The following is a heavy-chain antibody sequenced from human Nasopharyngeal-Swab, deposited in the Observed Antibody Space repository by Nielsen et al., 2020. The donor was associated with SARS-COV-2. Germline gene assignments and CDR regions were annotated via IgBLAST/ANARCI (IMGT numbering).Heavy chain of an antibody. Sequence: WVRQAPGQGLEWMGGIIPIFGTANYAQKFQGRVTITADESTSTAYMELSSLRSEDTAVYYCARPHRRLTSCYYYGMDVWGQGTTVTVSS. J-gene: IGHJ6*02. V-gene: IGHV1-69*01. CDR2: IIPIFGTA. CDR3: ARPHRRLTSCYYYGMDV. D-gene: IGHD2-2*01.